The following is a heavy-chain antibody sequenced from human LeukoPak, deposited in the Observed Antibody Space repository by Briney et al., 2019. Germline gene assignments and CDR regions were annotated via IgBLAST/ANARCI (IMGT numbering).Heavy chain of an antibody. V-gene: IGHV3-7*01. D-gene: IGHD3-16*01. Sequence: GGSLRLSCAASGFTFSSYWMSWVRQVPGKGLEWVANIKEDGSEKHFVDSVKGRFTISRDNAKNSLYLQMNSLRAEDTAVYYCARDRWGYGMDVWGQGTRVIVSS. CDR3: ARDRWGYGMDV. CDR2: IKEDGSEK. J-gene: IGHJ6*02. CDR1: GFTFSSYW.